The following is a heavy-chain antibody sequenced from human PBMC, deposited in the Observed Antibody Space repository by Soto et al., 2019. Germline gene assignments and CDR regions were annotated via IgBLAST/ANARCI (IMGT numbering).Heavy chain of an antibody. CDR3: AAVAGTLYYFDS. CDR1: GFSFTGSA. Sequence: SVKVSCQASGFSFTGSAVQWVRQARGQRLEWIGWIVVGSGNTNYAQKFQERVTITRDMSTSTAYMELSSLRSEVTAVYYCAAVAGTLYYFDSWGQGNLVTVSS. J-gene: IGHJ4*02. CDR2: IVVGSGNT. D-gene: IGHD6-19*01. V-gene: IGHV1-58*01.